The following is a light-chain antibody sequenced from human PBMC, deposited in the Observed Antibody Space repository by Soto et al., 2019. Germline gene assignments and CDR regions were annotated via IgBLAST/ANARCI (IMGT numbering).Light chain of an antibody. CDR1: QAVNTR. CDR3: HQRQSWPRT. CDR2: LTS. V-gene: IGKV3-11*01. Sequence: EIVLTQSPATLSSLPGDRVTLSCRASQAVNTRLAWYQHKPGKAPRLLIYLTSNRAAGIPARFSGSGSETDFTLTISDVEPEDFAVYYCHQRQSWPRTFGQGTRVDLK. J-gene: IGKJ1*01.